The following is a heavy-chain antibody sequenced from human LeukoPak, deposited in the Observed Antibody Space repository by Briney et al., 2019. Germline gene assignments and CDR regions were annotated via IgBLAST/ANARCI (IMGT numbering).Heavy chain of an antibody. J-gene: IGHJ4*02. CDR1: GGTFSSYA. D-gene: IGHD1-26*01. CDR3: ARGPSFQVGAIWD. Sequence: VASVKVSCTASGGTFSSYAISWVRQAPGQGFEWMGGIIPIFGTANYAQKFQGRVTITADESTSTAYMELSSLRSEDTAVYYCARGPSFQVGAIWDWGQGTLVTVSS. V-gene: IGHV1-69*13. CDR2: IIPIFGTA.